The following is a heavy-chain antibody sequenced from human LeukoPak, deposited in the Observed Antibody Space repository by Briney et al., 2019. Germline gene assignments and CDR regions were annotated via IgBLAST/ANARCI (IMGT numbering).Heavy chain of an antibody. D-gene: IGHD3-3*01. CDR3: ARARGITIFGVVRYYFDY. J-gene: IGHJ4*02. CDR2: IYYSGST. V-gene: IGHV4-39*07. Sequence: SETLSLTCTVSGGSISSSGCYWGWIRQPPGKGLEWIASIYYSGSTNYNPSLKSRVTISVDTSKNQFSLKLSSVTAADTAVYYCARARGITIFGVVRYYFDYWGQGTLVTVSS. CDR1: GGSISSSGCY.